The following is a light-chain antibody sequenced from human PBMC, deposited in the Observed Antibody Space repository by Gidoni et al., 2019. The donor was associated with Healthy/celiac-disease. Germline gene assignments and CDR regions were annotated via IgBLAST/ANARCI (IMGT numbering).Light chain of an antibody. CDR1: SSDVGGYNY. Sequence: QSALTQPRSVSGSPGQSVTISCTGTSSDVGGYNYVSWYQQHPGKAPKLMIYDVSKRPSVVPDRFSGSKSGNTASLTISGLQAEGEADYYCCSYAGSYTLYVFGTGTKVTVL. CDR3: CSYAGSYTLYV. J-gene: IGLJ1*01. CDR2: DVS. V-gene: IGLV2-11*01.